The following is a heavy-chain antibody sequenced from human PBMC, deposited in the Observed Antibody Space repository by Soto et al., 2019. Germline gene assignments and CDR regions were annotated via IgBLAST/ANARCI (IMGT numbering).Heavy chain of an antibody. V-gene: IGHV3-74*01. CDR3: ATAEVDY. J-gene: IGHJ4*02. Sequence: ETLSLTCTVTGGSINTYYWSWIRQSAGRGLEWVSRMNSDGSSTNYADSVKGRFTVSRDNAKNTLYLQMNSLRAEDTAVYYCATAEVDYWGPGTLVTVSS. CDR1: GGSINTYY. CDR2: MNSDGSST.